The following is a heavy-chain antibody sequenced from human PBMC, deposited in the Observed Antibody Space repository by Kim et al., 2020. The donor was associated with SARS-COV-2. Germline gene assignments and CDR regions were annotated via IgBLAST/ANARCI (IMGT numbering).Heavy chain of an antibody. V-gene: IGHV3-66*01. CDR3: ARWSGVYYDY. CDR2: IYSDGST. CDR1: GFTVSSNY. Sequence: GGSLRLSCAASGFTVSSNYMSWVRQAPGKGLEWVSMIYSDGSTYYTDSVKGRFTIARDDSRNTLSLQMNSLRAEDTAVYYCARWSGVYYDYWGRGTLVTV. J-gene: IGHJ4*02. D-gene: IGHD3-3*01.